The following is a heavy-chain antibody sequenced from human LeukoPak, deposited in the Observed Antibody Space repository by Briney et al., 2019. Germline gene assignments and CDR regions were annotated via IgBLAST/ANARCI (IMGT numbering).Heavy chain of an antibody. CDR2: INHSGST. Sequence: PSETLSLTCAVYGGSFSGYYWSWIRQPPGKGLEWIGEINHSGSTNYNPSLKSRVTISVDTSKNQFSLKLSSVTAADTAVYYCARALSIYYYYYMDVWGKGTTVTISS. V-gene: IGHV4-34*01. CDR3: ARALSIYYYYYMDV. CDR1: GGSFSGYY. J-gene: IGHJ6*03. D-gene: IGHD2-21*01.